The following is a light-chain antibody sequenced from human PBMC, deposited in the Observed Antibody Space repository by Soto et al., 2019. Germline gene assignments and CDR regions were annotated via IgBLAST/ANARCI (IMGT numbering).Light chain of an antibody. J-gene: IGKJ1*01. Sequence: EIVLTQSPGTLSLSPGERATLSCRASQSVSSSYLAWYQQKPGQAPRLLIYGASNRATGIPDRFSGRGSGTDFTLTISRLEPEDFAVYYCQQYGTSPWTFGQGTKVDIK. CDR3: QQYGTSPWT. CDR1: QSVSSSY. V-gene: IGKV3-20*01. CDR2: GAS.